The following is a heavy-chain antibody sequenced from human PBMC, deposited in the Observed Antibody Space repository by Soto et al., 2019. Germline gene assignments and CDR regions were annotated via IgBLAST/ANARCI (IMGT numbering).Heavy chain of an antibody. Sequence: QVQLQESGPGLVKPLQTLSLTCTVSGGSISSGGYYWSWIRQHPGKGLEWIGYIYYSGSTYYNPSLKSRVTISVDTSKNQFSLKLSSVTAADTAVYYCARLARITIFGVVNSPLAYGMDVWGQGTTVTVSS. CDR3: ARLARITIFGVVNSPLAYGMDV. D-gene: IGHD3-3*01. V-gene: IGHV4-31*03. CDR1: GGSISSGGYY. CDR2: IYYSGST. J-gene: IGHJ6*02.